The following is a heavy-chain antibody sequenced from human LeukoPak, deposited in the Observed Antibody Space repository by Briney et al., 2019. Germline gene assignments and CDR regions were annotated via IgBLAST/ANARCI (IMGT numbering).Heavy chain of an antibody. CDR3: GVMIRGTFDY. J-gene: IGHJ4*02. D-gene: IGHD3-10*01. CDR1: GGSISTANYY. V-gene: IGHV4-39*01. Sequence: SETLSLTCTVSGGSISTANYYGGWVRQPPGKGLEWIGNIYYSGNTYYNMSLNSRVTISVDTSKNHFSLQLRSLTAADTAVYYCGVMIRGTFDYWGQGTLVTVSS. CDR2: IYYSGNT.